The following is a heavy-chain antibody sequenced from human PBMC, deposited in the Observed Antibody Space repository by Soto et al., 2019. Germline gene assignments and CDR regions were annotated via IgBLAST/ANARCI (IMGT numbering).Heavy chain of an antibody. J-gene: IGHJ4*02. CDR1: GYTFTSYY. V-gene: IGHV1-46*01. CDR2: INPSGGST. D-gene: IGHD6-19*01. CDR3: ARDRQSYSSGSPRVHYFDY. Sequence: QVQLVQSGAEVKKPGASVKVSCKASGYTFTSYYMHWVRQAPGQGLEWMGIINPSGGSTSYAQKCQGRVTMTRDTSTSTVYLELSSLRSEDTAVYYCARDRQSYSSGSPRVHYFDYWGQGTLVTVSS.